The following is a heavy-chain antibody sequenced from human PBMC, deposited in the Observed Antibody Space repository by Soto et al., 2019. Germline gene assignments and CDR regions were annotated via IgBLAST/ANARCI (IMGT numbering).Heavy chain of an antibody. CDR3: ATDRMAEANYYYGMDA. CDR2: INPSGGST. J-gene: IGHJ6*02. CDR1: AYTVTGSF. V-gene: IGHV1-46*01. D-gene: IGHD6-19*01. Sequence: AAVKLSFSASAYTVTGSFMHWLRQAPGEGLEWMGIINPSGGSTSYAQKFQGRVTMTRDTSTSTVYMELSSLRSEDTAVYYCATDRMAEANYYYGMDAWGQGTTVTVSS.